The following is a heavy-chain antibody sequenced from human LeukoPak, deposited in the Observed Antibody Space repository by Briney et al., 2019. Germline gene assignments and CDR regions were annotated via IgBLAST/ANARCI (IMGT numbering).Heavy chain of an antibody. CDR2: ISSSGSTI. D-gene: IGHD3-22*01. CDR1: GFTFSSYS. V-gene: IGHV3-11*01. Sequence: PGGSLRLSCAASGFTFSSYSMSWVRQAPGKGLEWVSYISSSGSTIYYADSVKGRFTISRDNAKNSLYLQMNSLRAEDTAVYYCARDLYPDSSGYYPAYWGQGTLVTVSS. CDR3: ARDLYPDSSGYYPAY. J-gene: IGHJ4*02.